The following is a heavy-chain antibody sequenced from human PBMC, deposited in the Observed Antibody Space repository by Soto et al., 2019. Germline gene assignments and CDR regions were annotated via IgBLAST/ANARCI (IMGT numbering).Heavy chain of an antibody. J-gene: IGHJ5*02. CDR1: GYSFSKYG. CDR3: ARVEASGSHGGWFDP. D-gene: IGHD1-1*01. V-gene: IGHV1-18*01. Sequence: QVQLVQSGAEVKKPGASVKVSCKASGYSFSKYGITWVRQAPGHGLEWMGWISAYNGNTKYAQKLQGRVTMTTDTSTRTAYMELRRLTSDDTAGYSCARVEASGSHGGWFDPWGQGSLVTVSS. CDR2: ISAYNGNT.